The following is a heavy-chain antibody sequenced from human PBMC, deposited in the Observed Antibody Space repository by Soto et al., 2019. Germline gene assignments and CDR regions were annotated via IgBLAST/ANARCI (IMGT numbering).Heavy chain of an antibody. Sequence: QVQLVQSGAEVKKPGASVKVSCKASGYTFTSYAMHWVRQAPGQRLEWMGWINAGNGNTKYSQKFQGRVTITRDTSASTAYMELSSLRSEDTAVYYCARLKRWLIWFDPWGQGTLVTVSS. CDR2: INAGNGNT. D-gene: IGHD3-9*01. V-gene: IGHV1-3*01. CDR3: ARLKRWLIWFDP. CDR1: GYTFTSYA. J-gene: IGHJ5*02.